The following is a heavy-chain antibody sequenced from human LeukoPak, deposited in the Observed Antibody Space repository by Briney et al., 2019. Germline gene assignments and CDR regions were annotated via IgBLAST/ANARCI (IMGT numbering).Heavy chain of an antibody. CDR1: GGSISSYY. J-gene: IGHJ5*02. D-gene: IGHD3-22*01. V-gene: IGHV4-59*01. CDR2: IYYSGST. Sequence: SETLSLTCTVSGGSISSYYWSWIRQPPGKGLEWIGYIYYSGSTNYNPSLKSRVTISVDTSKNQFSLKLSSVTAAATAVYYCARDGGDDSSGYYFDWFDPWGQGTLVTVSS. CDR3: ARDGGDDSSGYYFDWFDP.